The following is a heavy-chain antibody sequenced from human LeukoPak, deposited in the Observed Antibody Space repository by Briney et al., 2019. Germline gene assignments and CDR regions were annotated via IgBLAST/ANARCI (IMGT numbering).Heavy chain of an antibody. CDR2: IYYSGST. CDR1: GGSISSSSYY. J-gene: IGHJ4*02. V-gene: IGHV4-39*01. D-gene: IGHD3-22*01. Sequence: SETLSLTCTVSGGSISSSSYYWGWIRQPPGKGLEWIGSIYYSGSTYYNPSLKSRVTISVDTSKNQFSLKLSSVTAADTAMYYCARPAHYDSSLDYWGQGTLVTVSS. CDR3: ARPAHYDSSLDY.